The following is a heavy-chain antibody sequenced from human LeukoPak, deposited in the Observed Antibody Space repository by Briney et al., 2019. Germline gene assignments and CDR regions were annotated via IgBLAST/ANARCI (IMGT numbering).Heavy chain of an antibody. CDR1: GGSISTYY. J-gene: IGHJ3*02. V-gene: IGHV4-4*07. CDR3: ARDPVDYGDYVEAFDI. D-gene: IGHD4-17*01. CDR2: IYTSGKT. Sequence: SETLSLTCTVSGGSISTYYWSWIRQPAGKGLEWIGRIYTSGKTNYNPSVKSRVTMSVGTSKNQFSLKLRYVTAADTAVYYCARDPVDYGDYVEAFDIWGQGTMVTVSS.